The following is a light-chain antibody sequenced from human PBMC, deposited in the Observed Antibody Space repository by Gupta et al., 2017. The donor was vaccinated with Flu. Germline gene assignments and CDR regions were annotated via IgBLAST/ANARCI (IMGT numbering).Light chain of an antibody. V-gene: IGLV1-47*01. Sequence: QSVLTQPPSASGTPGQRVTISCSGTSSNIGSNYVDWYQQPPGTAPKLLINRNNQRPSGVPDRFSGSKSGTSASLAISGLRSEDEADYYCAAWDDSLSGVVFGGGTKLTVL. J-gene: IGLJ2*01. CDR2: RNN. CDR1: SSNIGSNY. CDR3: AAWDDSLSGVV.